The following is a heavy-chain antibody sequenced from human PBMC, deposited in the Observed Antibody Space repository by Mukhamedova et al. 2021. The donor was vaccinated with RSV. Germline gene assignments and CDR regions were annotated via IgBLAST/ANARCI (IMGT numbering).Heavy chain of an antibody. J-gene: IGHJ3*01. Sequence: GPGKGLEWVSVVSNSGGDTKYTDSVKGRFTISRDNSKNTLYLQMNSLRAEDTAIYYCAKDEYYGHDCYLGGLHLWGQGTMVTV. D-gene: IGHD3-16*01. CDR2: VSNSGGDT. V-gene: IGHV3-23*01. CDR3: AKDEYYGHDCYLGGLHL.